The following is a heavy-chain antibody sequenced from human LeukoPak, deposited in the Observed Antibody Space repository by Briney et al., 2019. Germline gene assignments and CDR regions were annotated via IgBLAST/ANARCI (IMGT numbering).Heavy chain of an antibody. V-gene: IGHV3-23*01. D-gene: IGHD3-16*01. J-gene: IGHJ5*02. CDR1: GFTFSSYA. CDR2: ISGSGGST. Sequence: GGSLRLSCAASGFTFSSYAMSWVRQAPGKGLEWGSAISGSGGSTYYADSVKGRFTISRDNSKNTLYLQMNSLRAEDTAVYYCARSGGAWSRVAAKNWFDPWGQGTLVTVSS. CDR3: ARSGGAWSRVAAKNWFDP.